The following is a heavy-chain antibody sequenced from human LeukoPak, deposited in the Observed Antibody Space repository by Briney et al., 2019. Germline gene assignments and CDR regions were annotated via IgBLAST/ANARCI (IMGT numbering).Heavy chain of an antibody. Sequence: SETLSLTCTVSGGSISSYYWSWIRQPPGKGLEWIGYIYYSGSTNYNPSLKSRVTISVDTSKNQFSLKLSSVTAADTAVYYCAADYGSGSYSYWGQGTLATVSS. CDR1: GGSISSYY. V-gene: IGHV4-59*01. J-gene: IGHJ4*02. CDR3: AADYGSGSYSY. D-gene: IGHD3-10*01. CDR2: IYYSGST.